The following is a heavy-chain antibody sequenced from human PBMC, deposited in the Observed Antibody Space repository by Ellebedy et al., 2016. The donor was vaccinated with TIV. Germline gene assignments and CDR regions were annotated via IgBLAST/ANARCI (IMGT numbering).Heavy chain of an antibody. Sequence: GGSLRLSCAASGFIFSDFCMTWIRQAPGKGLELVSYITSGGGTTYYADSVKGRFTISRDNAQNSLHLQMNSLRAEDTAVYYCVRDTRFIDHQYNWFDPWGQGTQVTVPS. CDR2: ITSGGGTT. CDR1: GFIFSDFC. CDR3: VRDTRFIDHQYNWFDP. V-gene: IGHV3-11*01. D-gene: IGHD1-26*01. J-gene: IGHJ5*02.